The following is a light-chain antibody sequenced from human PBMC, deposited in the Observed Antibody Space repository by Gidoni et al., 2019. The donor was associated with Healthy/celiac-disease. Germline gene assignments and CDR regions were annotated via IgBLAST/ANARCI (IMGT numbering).Light chain of an antibody. CDR3: QQYGSSHT. CDR2: GAS. J-gene: IGKJ4*01. CDR1: QSVSSSY. V-gene: IGKV3-20*01. Sequence: VLTQSPGTLSLSPGERATLSCRASQSVSSSYLAWYQQKPGQAPRLLIYGASSRATGIPDRFSCSGSGTDFTLTISRLEPEDFAVYYCQQYGSSHTFGGGTKVEIK.